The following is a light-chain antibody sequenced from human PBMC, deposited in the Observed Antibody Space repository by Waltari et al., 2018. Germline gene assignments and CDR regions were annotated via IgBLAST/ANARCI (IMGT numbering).Light chain of an antibody. Sequence: QSALTQPPSASGSPGQSVTISCSGTSSDVGGYNHVSWHQQHPGKAPKLMIFEVSKRPSGVPDRCAGSKSGNTASLTISGVQTEDEADYYCSSFAGGGNPVLFGGGTKLTVL. CDR2: EVS. CDR3: SSFAGGGNPVL. J-gene: IGLJ2*01. V-gene: IGLV2-8*01. CDR1: SSDVGGYNH.